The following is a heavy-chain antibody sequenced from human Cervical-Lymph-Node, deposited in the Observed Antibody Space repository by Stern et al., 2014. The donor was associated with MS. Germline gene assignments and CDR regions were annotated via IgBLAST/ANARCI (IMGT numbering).Heavy chain of an antibody. J-gene: IGHJ4*02. D-gene: IGHD4-17*01. CDR1: GGSISSYY. CDR3: ARLTTVTAFDY. V-gene: IGHV4-59*01. CDR2: IYYSGST. Sequence: QLQLQESGPGLVKPSETLSITCTVSGGSISSYYWSWIRQPPGKGLEWIGYIYYSGSTDYNPSLKSRVTISVDTSKNQFSLKLSSVTAADTAVYYCARLTTVTAFDYWGQGTLVTVSS.